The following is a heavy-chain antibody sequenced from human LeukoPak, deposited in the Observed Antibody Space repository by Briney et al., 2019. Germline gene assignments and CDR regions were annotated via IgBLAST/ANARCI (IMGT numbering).Heavy chain of an antibody. CDR1: GYTFTSYG. J-gene: IGHJ5*02. Sequence: ASVKVSCKASGYTFTSYGISWVRQAPGQGLEWMGWISAYNGNTNYAQKLQGRVTMTTDTSTSTAYMELRSLRSDDTAVYYCARLRTTFDGKLNWFDPWGQGTLVTASS. V-gene: IGHV1-18*01. CDR2: ISAYNGNT. CDR3: ARLRTTFDGKLNWFDP. D-gene: IGHD2/OR15-2a*01.